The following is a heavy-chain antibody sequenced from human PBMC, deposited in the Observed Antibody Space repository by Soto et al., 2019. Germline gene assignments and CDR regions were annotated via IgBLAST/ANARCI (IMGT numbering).Heavy chain of an antibody. J-gene: IGHJ6*02. CDR3: ARVISSSSSLGLPYYYYGVDV. D-gene: IGHD6-6*01. Sequence: QLQLQESGPGLVKPSETLSLTCTVSGGSISSRSYYWGWIRQPPGKGLEWIGRTYYSGGTYYQPSLNSRVTLSVDTSRSQFSLRLRSVAAADAAVYYCARVISSSSSLGLPYYYYGVDVWGQGTTVTVSS. CDR1: GGSISSRSYY. V-gene: IGHV4-39*01. CDR2: TYYSGGT.